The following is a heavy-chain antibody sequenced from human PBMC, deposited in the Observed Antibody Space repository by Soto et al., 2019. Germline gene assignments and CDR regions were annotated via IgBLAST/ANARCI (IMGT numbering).Heavy chain of an antibody. J-gene: IGHJ3*02. D-gene: IGHD3-9*01. CDR2: ISYDGSNK. V-gene: IGHV3-30-3*01. Sequence: GGSLRLSCAASGFTFSSYAMHWVRQAPGKGLEWVAVISYDGSNKYYADSVKGRFTISRDNSKNTLYLQMNSLRAEDTAVYYCARDGAPLFVHNWNVGPLYDILTGPNAFYIRGQGTMVTVSS. CDR1: GFTFSSYA. CDR3: ARDGAPLFVHNWNVGPLYDILTGPNAFYI.